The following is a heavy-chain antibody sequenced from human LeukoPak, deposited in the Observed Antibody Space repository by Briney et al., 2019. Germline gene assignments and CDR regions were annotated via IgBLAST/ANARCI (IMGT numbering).Heavy chain of an antibody. CDR3: ARRYGAATRFYYYYGMDV. J-gene: IGHJ6*02. V-gene: IGHV5-51*01. CDR1: GYSFTSYW. CDR2: IYPGDSDT. Sequence: GESLKISCKGSGYSFTSYWIGWVRQMPGKGLERMGIIYPGDSDTRYSPSFQGQVTISADKSISTAYLQWSSLKASDTAMYYCARRYGAATRFYYYYGMDVWGQGTTVTVSS. D-gene: IGHD2-15*01.